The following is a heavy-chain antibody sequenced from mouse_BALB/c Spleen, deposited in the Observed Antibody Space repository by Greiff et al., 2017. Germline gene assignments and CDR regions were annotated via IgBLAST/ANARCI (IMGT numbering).Heavy chain of an antibody. CDR3: ARDEGPAWFAY. J-gene: IGHJ3*01. Sequence: EVKLVESGPGLVKPSQTVSLTCTVTGISITTGNYRWSWIRQFPGNKLEWIGYIYYSGTITYNPSLTSRTTITRDTSKNQFFLEMNSLTAEDTATYYCARDEGPAWFAYWGQGTLVTVSA. V-gene: IGHV3-5*02. D-gene: IGHD3-3*01. CDR1: GISITTGNYR. CDR2: IYYSGTI.